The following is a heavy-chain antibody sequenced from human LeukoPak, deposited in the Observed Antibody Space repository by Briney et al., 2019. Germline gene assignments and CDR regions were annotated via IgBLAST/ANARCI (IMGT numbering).Heavy chain of an antibody. CDR3: ARDRSSWYGGPSKY. CDR2: ISYDGSNK. D-gene: IGHD6-19*01. J-gene: IGHJ4*02. CDR1: GFTFSSYA. V-gene: IGHV3-30-3*01. Sequence: GRSLRLSCAASGFTFSSYAMHWVRQAPGKGLEWVAVISYDGSNKYYADSVKGRFTISRDNSKNTLYLQMNSLRAEDTAVYYCARDRSSWYGGPSKYWGQGTLVTVSS.